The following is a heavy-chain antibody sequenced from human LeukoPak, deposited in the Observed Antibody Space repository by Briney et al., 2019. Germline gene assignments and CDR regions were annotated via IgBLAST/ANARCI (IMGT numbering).Heavy chain of an antibody. J-gene: IGHJ6*03. CDR2: ISSNGGST. V-gene: IGHV3-64*01. CDR1: GFTFSSYA. D-gene: IGHD5/OR15-5a*01. Sequence: PGGSLRLSCAASGFTFSSYAMHWVRQAPGKGLEYVSAISSNGGSTYYANSVRGRFTISRDNSKNTLYLQMGSLRAEDMAVYYCARDRTLRYYYYYMDVWGKGTTVTVSS. CDR3: ARDRTLRYYYYYMDV.